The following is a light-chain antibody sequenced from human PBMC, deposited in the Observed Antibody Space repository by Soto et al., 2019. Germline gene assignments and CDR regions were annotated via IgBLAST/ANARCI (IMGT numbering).Light chain of an antibody. Sequence: QSVLTQPRSVSGSPGQSVTICCTGTSSDVGGYNYVSWYQQHPGEAPKLMIYDVSKRPSGVPDRFSGSKSGNTASLTISGLQAEDEADYYCCSYAGSYTWVFGGGTKLTVL. CDR1: SSDVGGYNY. CDR3: CSYAGSYTWV. J-gene: IGLJ3*02. CDR2: DVS. V-gene: IGLV2-11*01.